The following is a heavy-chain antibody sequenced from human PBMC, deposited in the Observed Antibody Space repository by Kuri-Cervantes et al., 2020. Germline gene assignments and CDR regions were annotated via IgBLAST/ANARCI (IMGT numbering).Heavy chain of an antibody. CDR2: VYMTGDI. V-gene: IGHV4-4*07. J-gene: IGHJ4*02. Sequence: SETLSLTCAVSGGSISSYYWSWIRQPAGKGLEWIGRVYMTGDINYNPSLKSRVTISLDKSQKQFSLRLTSMTAADTSIYYCARDSSGGYYFDYWGQGTLVTVSS. CDR3: ARDSSGGYYFDY. D-gene: IGHD6-19*01. CDR1: GGSISSYY.